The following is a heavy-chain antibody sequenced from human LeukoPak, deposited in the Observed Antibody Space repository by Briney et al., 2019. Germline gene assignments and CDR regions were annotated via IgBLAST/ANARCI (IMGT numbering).Heavy chain of an antibody. CDR1: GFTFSTYG. V-gene: IGHV3-23*01. D-gene: IGHD6-13*01. J-gene: IGHJ4*02. CDR2: IRGSGDTT. CDR3: AKGHIASSWLNLDS. Sequence: GGSLRLSCAASGFTFSTYGMSWVRQAPGKGLEWVSGIRGSGDTTYYVDSMKGRFTISRDNSKNTLYLQLNNLRAEDTAVYYCAKGHIASSWLNLDSWGKGTQITVSP.